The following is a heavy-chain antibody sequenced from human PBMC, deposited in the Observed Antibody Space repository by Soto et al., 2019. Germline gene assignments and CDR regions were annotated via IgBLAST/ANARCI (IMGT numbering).Heavy chain of an antibody. CDR1: GFTFATYW. Sequence: DVQLVESGGGLVQPGGSLRVSCGASGFTFATYWMSWFRQAPGKGLEWVANIKGDGSERNYADSVKGRFTISRDNAKNLLYLQMNSLGTDDTAVYYCARAYSYVYYWGQGTLVTVSS. J-gene: IGHJ4*02. V-gene: IGHV3-7*04. CDR2: IKGDGSER. D-gene: IGHD5-18*01. CDR3: ARAYSYVYY.